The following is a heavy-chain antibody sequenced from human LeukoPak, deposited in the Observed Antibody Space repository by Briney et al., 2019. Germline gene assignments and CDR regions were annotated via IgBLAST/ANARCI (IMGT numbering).Heavy chain of an antibody. Sequence: GGSLRLSCAASGFTFRDYAMHWVRQAPGKGLVWVSRINSDGSSTSYADSVKGRFTISRDNAKNTLYLQMNSLRAEDTAVYYCASFGDFWSGYYNYWGQGTLVTVSS. J-gene: IGHJ4*02. V-gene: IGHV3-74*01. D-gene: IGHD3-3*01. CDR3: ASFGDFWSGYYNY. CDR1: GFTFRDYA. CDR2: INSDGSST.